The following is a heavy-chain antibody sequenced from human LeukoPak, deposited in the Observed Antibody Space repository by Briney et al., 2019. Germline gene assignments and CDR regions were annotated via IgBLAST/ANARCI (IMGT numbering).Heavy chain of an antibody. Sequence: HPGGSLRLSCTASGFTFGGYAMSWFRQAPGKGLEWVGFIRSKAYGGTTEYAASVKGRFTISRDDSKSIAYLQMNSLKTEDTAVYYCTRWRDTAMVPDYWGQGTLVTVSS. J-gene: IGHJ4*02. D-gene: IGHD5-18*01. CDR1: GFTFGGYA. CDR3: TRWRDTAMVPDY. V-gene: IGHV3-49*03. CDR2: IRSKAYGGTT.